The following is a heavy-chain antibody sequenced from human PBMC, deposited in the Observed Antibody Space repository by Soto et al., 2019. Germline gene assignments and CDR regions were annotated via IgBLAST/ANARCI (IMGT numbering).Heavy chain of an antibody. D-gene: IGHD3-3*01. CDR1: GFTFSSYA. J-gene: IGHJ4*02. CDR3: ASSYDFRNRGDY. CDR2: ISYDGSNK. Sequence: QVQLVESGGGVVQPGRSLRLSCAASGFTFSSYATHWVRQAPGKGLEWVAVISYDGSNKYYADSVKGRFTISRDNSKNTLYLQMNSLRAEDTAVYYCASSYDFRNRGDYWGQGTLVTVSS. V-gene: IGHV3-30-3*01.